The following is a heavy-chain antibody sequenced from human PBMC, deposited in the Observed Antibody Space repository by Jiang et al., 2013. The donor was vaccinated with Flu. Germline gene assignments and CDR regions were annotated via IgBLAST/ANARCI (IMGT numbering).Heavy chain of an antibody. Sequence: VQLVESGGGVVQPGRSLRLSCAASGFTFSSYGMHWVRQAPGKGLEWVAVIWYDGSNKYYADSVKGRFTISRDNSKNTLYLQMNNLRAEDTAVYYCARDRPDPAYSSRSSWYVLYYYYYYGMDVWGQGTTVTVSS. J-gene: IGHJ6*02. CDR2: IWYDGSNK. D-gene: IGHD6-13*01. V-gene: IGHV3-33*01. CDR1: GFTFSSYG. CDR3: ARDRPDPAYSSRSSWYVLYYYYYYGMDV.